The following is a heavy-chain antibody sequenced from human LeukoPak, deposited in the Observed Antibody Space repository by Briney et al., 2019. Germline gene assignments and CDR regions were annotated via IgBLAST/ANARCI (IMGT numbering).Heavy chain of an antibody. J-gene: IGHJ3*01. CDR1: GDTFSSYA. Sequence: ASVKVSCKASGDTFSSYAISWLRQAPGQGLEWMGGINTILGTTNYAQKFQGRVTITADESTSTLYMELRSLTSEDTAIYYCARDDYYDSSAYRENPFDVWGQGTMVTVSS. CDR3: ARDDYYDSSAYRENPFDV. D-gene: IGHD3-22*01. V-gene: IGHV1-69*13. CDR2: INTILGTT.